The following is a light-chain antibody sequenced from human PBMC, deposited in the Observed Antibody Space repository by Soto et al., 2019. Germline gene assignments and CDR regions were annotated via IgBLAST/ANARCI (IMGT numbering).Light chain of an antibody. J-gene: IGKJ1*01. CDR3: QQYGRSPRT. CDR1: QSVSSSY. CDR2: GAS. V-gene: IGKV3-20*01. Sequence: EIESTQSPRTLSSSPGERATLSCRASQSVSSSYLAWYQQKPGQAPRLLIYGASSRATGIPDRFSGSGSGTDFTLTISRLEPEDFAVYYCQQYGRSPRTFGQGTKVDIK.